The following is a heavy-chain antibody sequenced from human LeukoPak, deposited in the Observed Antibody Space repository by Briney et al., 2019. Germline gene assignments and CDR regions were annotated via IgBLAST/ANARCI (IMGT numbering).Heavy chain of an antibody. J-gene: IGHJ4*02. V-gene: IGHV4-59*08. D-gene: IGHD6-19*01. CDR3: ATTENSSGWFAY. CDR1: GGSISSYY. CDR2: IYYSGST. Sequence: SETLSLTCTVSGGSISSYYWTWIRQPPGKGLEWIGYIYYSGSTNYNPSLKSRVIMSVDTSKNQFSLNLTSVTAADTAVYYCATTENSSGWFAYWGQGTLVTVSS.